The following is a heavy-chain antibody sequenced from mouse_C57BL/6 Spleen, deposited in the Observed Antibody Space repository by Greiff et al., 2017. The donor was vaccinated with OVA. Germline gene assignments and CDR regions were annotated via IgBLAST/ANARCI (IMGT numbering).Heavy chain of an antibody. CDR2: IDPETGGT. CDR3: TRFPIDY. V-gene: IGHV1-15*01. CDR1: GYTFTDYE. J-gene: IGHJ2*01. Sequence: VQRVESGAELVRPGASVTLSCKASGYTFTDYEMHWVKQTPVHGLEWIGAIDPETGGTAYNQKFKGKAILTADKSSSTAYMELRSLTSEDSAVYYCTRFPIDYWGQGTTLTVSS.